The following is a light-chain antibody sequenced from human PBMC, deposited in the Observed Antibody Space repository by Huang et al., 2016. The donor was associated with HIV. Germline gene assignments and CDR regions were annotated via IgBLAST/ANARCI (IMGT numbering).Light chain of an antibody. CDR3: QQYYSTPYT. V-gene: IGKV4-1*01. CDR2: WAS. J-gene: IGKJ2*01. CDR1: QSVLYRSNKKNY. Sequence: DIVMTQSPDPLAVSLGERATINCKSSQSVLYRSNKKNYLAWYQHKPGQPPRLIIYWASGRDSGVPDRFSGSVSGTDFTLTISSLQAEDVAVYFCQQYYSTPYTFGQGTKLEIK.